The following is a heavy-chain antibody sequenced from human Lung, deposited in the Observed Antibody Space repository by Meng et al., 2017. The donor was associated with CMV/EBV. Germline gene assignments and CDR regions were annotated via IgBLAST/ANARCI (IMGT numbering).Heavy chain of an antibody. CDR1: GGSLRRRNW. D-gene: IGHD2-21*02. CDR3: ARVGAYCGGDCYHPR. V-gene: IGHV4-4*02. J-gene: IGHJ4*02. Sequence: QAQLEEAGPGRGKPSGTLPHTCAVSGGSLRRRNWWSWVRQPPGKGLEWIGEIYHSGSTNYNPSLKSRVTISVDEAKNQFSLRLSSATAADTAVYYCARVGAYCGGDCYHPRWGQGTLVTVSS. CDR2: IYHSGST.